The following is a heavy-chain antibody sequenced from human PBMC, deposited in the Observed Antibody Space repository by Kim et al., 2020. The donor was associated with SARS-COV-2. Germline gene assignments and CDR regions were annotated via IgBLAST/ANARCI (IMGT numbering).Heavy chain of an antibody. CDR2: IIPIFGTA. J-gene: IGHJ5*02. CDR3: AREEDYDSSGGGNWFDP. CDR1: GGTFSSYA. V-gene: IGHV1-69*13. D-gene: IGHD3-22*01. Sequence: SVKVSCKASGGTFSSYAISWVRQAPGQGLEWMGGIIPIFGTANYAQKFQGRVTITADESTSTAYMELSSLRSEDTAVYYCAREEDYDSSGGGNWFDPWGQGTLVTVSS.